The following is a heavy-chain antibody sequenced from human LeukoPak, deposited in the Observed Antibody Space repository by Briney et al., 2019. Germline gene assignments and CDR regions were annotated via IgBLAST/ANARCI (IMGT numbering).Heavy chain of an antibody. CDR3: AKDPAAVPFDSFDI. CDR1: GFTVSSNY. D-gene: IGHD2-2*01. CDR2: LTGSGGRT. J-gene: IGHJ3*02. V-gene: IGHV3-23*01. Sequence: GGSLRLSCAASGFTVSSNYMSWVRQAPGKGLEWVSSLTGSGGRTYYADSVKGRFTISRDNARNTLYLQMNSLRAEDTARYYCAKDPAAVPFDSFDIWGQGTMVTVSS.